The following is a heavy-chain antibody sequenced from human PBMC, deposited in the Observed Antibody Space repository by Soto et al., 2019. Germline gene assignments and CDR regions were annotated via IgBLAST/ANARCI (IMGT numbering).Heavy chain of an antibody. D-gene: IGHD3-10*01. J-gene: IGHJ4*02. CDR1: VDAISSFS. V-gene: IGHV4-59*01. CDR2: IYYSGST. Sequence: LPLTCTVSVDAISSFSWSWIRQPPGKGLEWIGYIYYSGSTTYNPSFKSRVTISIDRSEKQFSLKLTSVTAADTAVYFCAGDFGSGSYRFDYWGQGALVTVSS. CDR3: AGDFGSGSYRFDY.